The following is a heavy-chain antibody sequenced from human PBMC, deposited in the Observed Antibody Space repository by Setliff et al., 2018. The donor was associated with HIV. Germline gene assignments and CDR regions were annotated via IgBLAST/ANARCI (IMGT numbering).Heavy chain of an antibody. CDR1: GFTFDDYG. Sequence: PGGSLRLSCAASGFTFDDYGMSWVRQAPGKGLEWVSGINWNGGRTAYADSVKGRFTISRDKAKNSLYLQMNSLRAEDTALYFCARLVGTIDAFDIWGQGTMVTVSS. J-gene: IGHJ3*02. D-gene: IGHD5-12*01. CDR3: ARLVGTIDAFDI. V-gene: IGHV3-20*04. CDR2: INWNGGRT.